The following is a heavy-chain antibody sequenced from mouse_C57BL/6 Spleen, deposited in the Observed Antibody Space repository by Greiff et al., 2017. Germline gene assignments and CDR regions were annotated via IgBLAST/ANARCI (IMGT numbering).Heavy chain of an antibody. Sequence: VQLQQPGAELVMPGASVKLSCKASGYTFTSYWMHWVKQRPGQGLEWIGELDPSDSYTNYNQKFKGKSTLTVDKSSSTAYMQLSSLTSEDSAVYSCARYYYGSSRDYWGQGTTLTVSS. V-gene: IGHV1-69*01. D-gene: IGHD1-1*01. CDR1: GYTFTSYW. CDR3: ARYYYGSSRDY. CDR2: LDPSDSYT. J-gene: IGHJ2*01.